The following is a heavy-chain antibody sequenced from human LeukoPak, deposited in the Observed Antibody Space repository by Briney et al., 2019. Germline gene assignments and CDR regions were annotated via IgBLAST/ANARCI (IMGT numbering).Heavy chain of an antibody. CDR2: INSDGSST. CDR3: ARVGSVGHVTYYYYYMDV. J-gene: IGHJ6*03. D-gene: IGHD4-11*01. CDR1: GVTFCGYW. V-gene: IGHV3-74*01. Sequence: GGSLRLSSAASGVTFCGYWMHWVRQAPGKGLVWVSRINSDGSSTSYADSVKGRFTISRDNAKKTLYLQMNSLRAEDTAVYYCARVGSVGHVTYYYYYMDVWGRGTTVTVSS.